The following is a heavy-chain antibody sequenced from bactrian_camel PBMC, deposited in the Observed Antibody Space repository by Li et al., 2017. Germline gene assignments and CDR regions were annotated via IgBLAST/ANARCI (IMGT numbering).Heavy chain of an antibody. CDR3: AASGGQLERWCYEFPVNWVSWLYN. CDR1: GFTSNSTW. Sequence: HVQLVESGGGSVQAGGSLRLSCVASGFTSNSTWMGWFRRTPGKERVGIAAIYTGGRSTWYADYVKGRFTISQDGAKNTLYLHTNNLKPEDTAMYHCAASGGQLERWCYEFPVNWVSWLYNWGQGTQVTVS. V-gene: IGHV3S1*01. D-gene: IGHD3*01. CDR2: IYTGGRST. J-gene: IGHJ4*01.